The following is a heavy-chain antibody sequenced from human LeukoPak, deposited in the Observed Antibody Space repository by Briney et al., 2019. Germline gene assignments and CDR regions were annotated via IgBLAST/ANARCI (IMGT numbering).Heavy chain of an antibody. Sequence: ASVKVSCKASGYTFTSYHMHWVRQAPGQGLEWMGWINTNTGNPTYAQGFTGRFVFSLDTSLSTAYLQINSLKAEDTAVYYCARDPETTVTTSVDYWGQGTLVTVSS. CDR3: ARDPETTVTTSVDY. J-gene: IGHJ4*02. V-gene: IGHV7-4-1*02. CDR2: INTNTGNP. CDR1: GYTFTSYH. D-gene: IGHD4-17*01.